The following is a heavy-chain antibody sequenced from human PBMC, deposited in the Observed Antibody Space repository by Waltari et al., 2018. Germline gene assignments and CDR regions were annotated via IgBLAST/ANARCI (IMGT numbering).Heavy chain of an antibody. CDR1: GFTFSSYG. CDR2: ISYDGSNK. Sequence: QVQLVESGGGVVQPGGSLILSCAASGFTFSSYGMHWVRQAPGKGLEGVAVISYDGSNKHYADSVKGLLTLSRDNSKNTLYLQMNSLRAEDTSVYYCAKAQYSSSWYLLDYWGQGTLVTVSS. CDR3: AKAQYSSSWYLLDY. V-gene: IGHV3-30*18. D-gene: IGHD6-13*01. J-gene: IGHJ4*02.